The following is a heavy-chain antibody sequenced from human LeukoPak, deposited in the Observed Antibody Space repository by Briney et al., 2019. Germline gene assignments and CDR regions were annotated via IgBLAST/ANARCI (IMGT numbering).Heavy chain of an antibody. CDR1: GGSFSGYY. CDR2: IYYSGST. D-gene: IGHD4-17*01. Sequence: PSETLSLTCAVYGGSFSGYYWSWIRQPPGKGLEWIGYIYYSGSTNYNPSLKSRVTISVDTSKNQFSLKLSSVTAADTAVYYCARRGDYGDYFDYWGQGTLVTVSS. V-gene: IGHV4-59*08. J-gene: IGHJ4*02. CDR3: ARRGDYGDYFDY.